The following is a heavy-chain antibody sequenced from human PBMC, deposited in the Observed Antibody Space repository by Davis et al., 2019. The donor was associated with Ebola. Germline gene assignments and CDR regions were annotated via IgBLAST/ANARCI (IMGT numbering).Heavy chain of an antibody. V-gene: IGHV3-23*01. CDR1: GFTFSNYA. J-gene: IGHJ4*02. Sequence: GESLKISCAASGFTFSNYAMSWVRQAPGKGLEWVSGISGSGNGDCPYYADSVKGRFTISRDNSKNTVYLQMHSLRAEDTAIYYCAKNRYSGAYNYFDFWGQGTLVSVSS. CDR2: ISGSGNGDCP. CDR3: AKNRYSGAYNYFDF. D-gene: IGHD6-25*01.